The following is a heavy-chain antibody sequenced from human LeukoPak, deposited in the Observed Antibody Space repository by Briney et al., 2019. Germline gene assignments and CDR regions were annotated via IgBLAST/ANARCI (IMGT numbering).Heavy chain of an antibody. CDR1: GGSISSSSYY. J-gene: IGHJ4*02. CDR2: IYYSGST. V-gene: IGHV4-39*07. CDR3: ARDVGGYYFDY. D-gene: IGHD3-16*01. Sequence: SETLSLTCTVSGGSISSSSYYWGWIRQPPGKGLEWIGSIYYSGSTYYNPSLKSRVTMSVDTSKNQFSLKLSSVTAADTAVYYCARDVGGYYFDYWGQGTLVTVSS.